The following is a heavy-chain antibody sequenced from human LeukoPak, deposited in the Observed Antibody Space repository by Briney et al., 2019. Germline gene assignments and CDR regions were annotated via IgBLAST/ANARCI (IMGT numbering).Heavy chain of an antibody. CDR1: GFTVSSNY. D-gene: IGHD2-15*01. Sequence: PGGSLRLSCAASGFTVSSNYMSWVRQAPGKGLEWVSVIYSGGSTYYADSVKGRFTISRDISKNTLYLQLNSLRAEDTAVYYCAGPSLGGYCSGGSCYYYWGQGTLVTVSS. V-gene: IGHV3-53*01. CDR2: IYSGGST. J-gene: IGHJ4*02. CDR3: AGPSLGGYCSGGSCYYY.